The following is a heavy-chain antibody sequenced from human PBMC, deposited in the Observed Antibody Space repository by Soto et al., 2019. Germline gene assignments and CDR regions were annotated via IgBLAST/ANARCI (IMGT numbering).Heavy chain of an antibody. CDR1: GFTFDDYS. D-gene: IGHD3-10*01. V-gene: IGHV3-9*01. CDR2: ISWSGGTT. J-gene: IGHJ6*04. CDR3: AKGMIEGLGGAVDV. Sequence: TGGSLRLSCAASGFTFDDYSMHWVRQTPGNGLEWVSGISWSGGTTGYADSVKGRFTISRDNSKNSLFLQMISLRAEDTSFYYCAKGMIEGLGGAVDVGAKGPTVPVPS.